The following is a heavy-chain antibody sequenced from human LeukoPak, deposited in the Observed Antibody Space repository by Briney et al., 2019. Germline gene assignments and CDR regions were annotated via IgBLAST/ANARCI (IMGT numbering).Heavy chain of an antibody. CDR3: AKQGVEEWLVRTGVFDY. CDR2: ISGSGGST. J-gene: IGHJ4*02. Sequence: GGSLRLFCAASGFTFSSYSMSWVRQAPGKGLEWVSTISGSGGSTYYADSVKGRFTISRDNSKNTLYLQMNSLRAEDTAVYYCAKQGVEEWLVRTGVFDYWGQGTLVTVSS. V-gene: IGHV3-23*01. D-gene: IGHD6-19*01. CDR1: GFTFSSYS.